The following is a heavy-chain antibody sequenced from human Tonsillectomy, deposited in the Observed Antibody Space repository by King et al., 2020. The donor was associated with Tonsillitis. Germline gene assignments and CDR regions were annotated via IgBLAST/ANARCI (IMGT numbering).Heavy chain of an antibody. D-gene: IGHD3-3*01. CDR3: ARDRSYMAFGGFDL. CDR1: FFHFLISS. Sequence: SLRLCLSSSFFHFLISSIHLFRPSPVKFLYFFSFLFSSGSDNYYDDSVQGRITISRDNSKNTLYLQMHSLRVDDTAVYYCARDRSYMAFGGFDLWGPGTLVTVSS. CDR2: LFSSGSDN. J-gene: IGHJ2*01. V-gene: IGHV3-33*08.